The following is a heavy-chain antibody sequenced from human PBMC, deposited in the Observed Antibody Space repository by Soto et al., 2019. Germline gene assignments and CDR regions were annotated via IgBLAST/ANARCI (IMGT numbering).Heavy chain of an antibody. CDR1: GDTFGRNA. J-gene: IGHJ4*02. D-gene: IGHD2-21*01. CDR3: TKDGDSADYGY. V-gene: IGHV1-69*06. Sequence: QVHLVQSGPEVKRPGSSVKVSCKASGDTFGRNAIHWVRQAPGQGLEWMGGIIPMFPTTNYAQTFKGRLTMYADKSTGTAYMEMTSLRSEDTAVYYCTKDGDSADYGYWGQGTLVTVSS. CDR2: IIPMFPTT.